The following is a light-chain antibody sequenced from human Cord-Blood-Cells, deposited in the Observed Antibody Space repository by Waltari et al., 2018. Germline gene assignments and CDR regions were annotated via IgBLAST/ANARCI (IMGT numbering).Light chain of an antibody. Sequence: SYVLTQPPSVSVAPGKTARITCGGNNIGSKTVHWYQQKPGQTPVLVIYYESDRRSGIRGRFSGSNAGDTATLTIIRVEAGDEAVYYCHVWDSSSDHYVFGTGTKVNVL. J-gene: IGLJ1*01. CDR1: NIGSKT. CDR3: HVWDSSSDHYV. CDR2: YES. V-gene: IGLV3-21*04.